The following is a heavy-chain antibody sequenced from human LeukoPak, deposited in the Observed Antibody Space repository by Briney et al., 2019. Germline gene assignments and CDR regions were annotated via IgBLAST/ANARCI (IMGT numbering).Heavy chain of an antibody. CDR1: GFTFSNYN. Sequence: PGGSLRLSCAASGFTFSNYNINWVRQAPGKGLEWVSSITSSSSYIYYADSVKGRFTISGDNAKNSLYLQMNSLRGEDTAVYYCARVGGYCSSTSCYRWFDPWGQGTLVTVSS. J-gene: IGHJ5*02. CDR3: ARVGGYCSSTSCYRWFDP. CDR2: ITSSSSYI. V-gene: IGHV3-21*01. D-gene: IGHD2-2*01.